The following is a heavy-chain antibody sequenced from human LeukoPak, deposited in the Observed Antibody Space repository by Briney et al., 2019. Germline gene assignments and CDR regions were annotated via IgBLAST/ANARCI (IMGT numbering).Heavy chain of an antibody. J-gene: IGHJ3*02. CDR3: ANGLGGSYLDAFDI. Sequence: QAGGSLRLSCAASGFTFSSYAMSWVRQAPGKGLEWVAVISYDRTNKYYADSVKGRLTISRDNSKNTLYVKMNSLRAEDTAVYYCANGLGGSYLDAFDIRGQGTMVTVSS. CDR2: ISYDRTNK. V-gene: IGHV3-30*18. CDR1: GFTFSSYA. D-gene: IGHD1-26*01.